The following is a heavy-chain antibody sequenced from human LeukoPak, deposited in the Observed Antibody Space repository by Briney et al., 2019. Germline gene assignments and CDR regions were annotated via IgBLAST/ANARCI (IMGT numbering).Heavy chain of an antibody. CDR1: GYTFTSYY. V-gene: IGHV1-46*01. D-gene: IGHD6-13*01. Sequence: VASVKVSCKASGYTFTSYYMHWVRQAPGQGLEWMGIINPSGGSTSYAQKFQGRVTMTRDMSTSTVYMELSSLRSEDTAVYYCATLAAAEGYYFDYWGQGTLVTVSS. J-gene: IGHJ4*02. CDR2: INPSGGST. CDR3: ATLAAAEGYYFDY.